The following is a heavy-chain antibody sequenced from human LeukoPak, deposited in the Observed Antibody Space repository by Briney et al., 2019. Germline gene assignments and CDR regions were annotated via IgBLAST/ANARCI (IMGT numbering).Heavy chain of an antibody. D-gene: IGHD2-15*01. V-gene: IGHV4-61*02. CDR1: GGSISSGSYY. J-gene: IGHJ4*02. CDR3: ARVTPSAYCSGGSCYPNFDY. CDR2: INTSGST. Sequence: SETLSLTCTVSGGSISSGSYYWSWIRQPAGKGLEWIGRINTSGSTNYNPSLKSRVTISVDTSKNQFSLKLSSVTAADTAVYYCARVTPSAYCSGGSCYPNFDYWGQGTLVTVSS.